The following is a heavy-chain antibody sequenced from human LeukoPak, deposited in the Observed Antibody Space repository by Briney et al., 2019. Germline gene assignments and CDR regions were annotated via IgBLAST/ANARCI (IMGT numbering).Heavy chain of an antibody. Sequence: PETLSLTCTVSGGSISSYYWSWIRQPPGKGLEWIGYIYYSGGTNYKSSLKSRVTISVDTSKNQFSLKLRSVTAADTAVYYCARTTEGGYSYGYFYYYYMDVWGKGTTVTISS. J-gene: IGHJ6*03. D-gene: IGHD5-18*01. CDR3: ARTTEGGYSYGYFYYYYMDV. CDR1: GGSISSYY. V-gene: IGHV4-59*01. CDR2: IYYSGGT.